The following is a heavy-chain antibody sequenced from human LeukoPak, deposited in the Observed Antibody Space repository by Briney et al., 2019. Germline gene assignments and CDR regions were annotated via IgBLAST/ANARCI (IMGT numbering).Heavy chain of an antibody. Sequence: GGSLRLSCAASGFTFSSYAMSWVRQAPGKGLEWVSAISGSGGSTYYADSVKGRFTISRDNSENTLYLQMNSLRAEDTAVYYCAKLGSRSGYGTPPDYWGQGTLVTVSS. V-gene: IGHV3-23*01. CDR3: AKLGSRSGYGTPPDY. J-gene: IGHJ4*02. CDR1: GFTFSSYA. CDR2: ISGSGGST. D-gene: IGHD3-3*01.